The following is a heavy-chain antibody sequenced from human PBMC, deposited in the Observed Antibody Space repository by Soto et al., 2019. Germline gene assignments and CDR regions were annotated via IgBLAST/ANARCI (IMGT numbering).Heavy chain of an antibody. CDR2: IKSKTDGGTT. D-gene: IGHD3-22*01. CDR3: TTDDGYYYDSSGYYLGY. Sequence: GGSLRLSCAASGFTFSNAGMNWVRQAPGKGLEWVGRIKSKTDGGTTDYAAPVKGRFTISRDDSKNTLYLQMNSLKTEDTAVYYCTTDDGYYYDSSGYYLGYWGQGTLVTVSS. V-gene: IGHV3-15*07. J-gene: IGHJ4*02. CDR1: GFTFSNAG.